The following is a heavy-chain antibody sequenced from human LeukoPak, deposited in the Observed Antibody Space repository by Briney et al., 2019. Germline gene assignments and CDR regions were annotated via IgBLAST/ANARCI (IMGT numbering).Heavy chain of an antibody. Sequence: GGSLRLSCAASEFTFNNYAVSWVRQAPGQRLEWVSTISGRGGITYYADSVKGRFTISRDNSKNTVFLQMNSLRVDDTAVYYCAKALRETHRPVYSYYYMDVWGKGTTVTVSS. CDR1: EFTFNNYA. V-gene: IGHV3-23*01. D-gene: IGHD2-21*01. J-gene: IGHJ6*03. CDR3: AKALRETHRPVYSYYYMDV. CDR2: ISGRGGIT.